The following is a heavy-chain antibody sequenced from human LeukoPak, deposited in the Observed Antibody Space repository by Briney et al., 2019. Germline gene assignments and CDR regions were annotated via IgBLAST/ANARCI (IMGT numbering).Heavy chain of an antibody. CDR2: ISYDGSNK. CDR3: AKGWAAAGTVSFDY. D-gene: IGHD6-13*01. Sequence: GGSLRLSCAASGFTFSSYAMHWVRQAPGRGLEWVAVISYDGSNKYYADSVKGRFTISRDNSKNTLYLQMNSLRAEDTAVYYCAKGWAAAGTVSFDYWGQGTLVTVSS. J-gene: IGHJ4*02. CDR1: GFTFSSYA. V-gene: IGHV3-30*04.